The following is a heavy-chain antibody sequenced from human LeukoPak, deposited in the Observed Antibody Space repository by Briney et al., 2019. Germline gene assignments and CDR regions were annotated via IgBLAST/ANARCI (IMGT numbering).Heavy chain of an antibody. V-gene: IGHV4-59*12. Sequence: SETLSLTCTVSGGSISTYYWSWIRQPPGKGLEWIAHIYYTGTTNYNPSLKSRVTISMDTSKNQFSLKLSSVTAADTAVYYCARPYGSGSYYTTFDNWGQGTLVTVSS. CDR3: ARPYGSGSYYTTFDN. D-gene: IGHD3-10*01. J-gene: IGHJ4*02. CDR2: IYYTGTT. CDR1: GGSISTYY.